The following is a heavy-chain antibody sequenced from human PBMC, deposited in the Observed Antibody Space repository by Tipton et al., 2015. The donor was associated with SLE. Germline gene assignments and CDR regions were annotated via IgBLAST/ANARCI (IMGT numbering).Heavy chain of an antibody. J-gene: IGHJ3*02. CDR2: IYYSGST. CDR3: ARDGGAFDI. CDR1: GGSISSYY. Sequence: LRLSCTVSGGSISSYYWSWIRQPPGKGLEWIGYIYYSGSTNYNPSLKSRVNISIATSKNQFSLNLNSVTAADTAMYYCARDGGAFDIWGQGTMVTVSS. V-gene: IGHV4-59*01.